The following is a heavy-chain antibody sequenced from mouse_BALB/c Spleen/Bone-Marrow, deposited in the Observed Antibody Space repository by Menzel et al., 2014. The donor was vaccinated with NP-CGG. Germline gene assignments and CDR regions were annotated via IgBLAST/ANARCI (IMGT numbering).Heavy chain of an antibody. CDR1: GYTFTSYW. V-gene: IGHV1-69*02. Sequence: VKLQESGVEFVKPGASVKLSCKASGYTFTSYWMHWVKQRPGQGLEWIGEIDPSDSYTKYNQNFKGKATLTVDKSSSTAYMQLSSLTSEDSAVCYCARTYYDYDWFAYWGQGTLVTVSA. CDR2: IDPSDSYT. J-gene: IGHJ3*01. D-gene: IGHD2-4*01. CDR3: ARTYYDYDWFAY.